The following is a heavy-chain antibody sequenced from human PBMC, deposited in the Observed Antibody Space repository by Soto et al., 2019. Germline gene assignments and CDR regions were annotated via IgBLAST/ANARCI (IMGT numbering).Heavy chain of an antibody. CDR2: INPNSGGT. CDR1: GYTFTGYY. J-gene: IGHJ3*02. D-gene: IGHD2-21*02. V-gene: IGHV1-2*04. CDR3: ARDIAYCGGDCYSAPHAFDI. Sequence: GASVKVSCKASGYTFTGYYMHWVRQAPGQGLEWMGWINPNSGGTNYAQKFQGWVTMTRDTSISTAYMELSRLRSEDTAVYYCARDIAYCGGDCYSAPHAFDIWGQGTMVTVSS.